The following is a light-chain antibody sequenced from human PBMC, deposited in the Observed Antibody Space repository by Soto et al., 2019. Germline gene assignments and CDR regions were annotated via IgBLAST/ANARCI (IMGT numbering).Light chain of an antibody. CDR3: QQYSNLIT. CDR1: QDVSNH. J-gene: IGKJ5*01. CDR2: DAS. Sequence: DIQMTQSPSSLSASVGDRVTITCQASQDVSNHLNWYQQKLGKAPKLLIYDASNLETGVPSRFSGSGSGTYFSFTISSLQPEDFATYYCQQYSNLITFGQGTRLEIK. V-gene: IGKV1-33*01.